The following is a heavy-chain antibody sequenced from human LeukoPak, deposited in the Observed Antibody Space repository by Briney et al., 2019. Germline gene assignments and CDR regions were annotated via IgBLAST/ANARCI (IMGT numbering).Heavy chain of an antibody. Sequence: GGSLRLSCAASGFSFDVHAMTWVRQAPGKGPEWVATIGGPAETFYADSVRGRFTISRDNSRYTLYLQMNRLRAEDSALYYCAKDWTSHNGVYDCLDFRGQGTQVTVSS. CDR3: AKDWTSHNGVYDCLDF. CDR2: IGGPAET. J-gene: IGHJ4*01. CDR1: GFSFDVHA. V-gene: IGHV3-23*01. D-gene: IGHD3-16*01.